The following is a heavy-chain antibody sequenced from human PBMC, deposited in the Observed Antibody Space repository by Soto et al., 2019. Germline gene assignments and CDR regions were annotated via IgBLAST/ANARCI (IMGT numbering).Heavy chain of an antibody. Sequence: QVQLQQWGAGLLKPSETLSLTCAVYGGSFSGYYWSWIRQPPGKGLEWIGEINHSGSTNYNPSLKSRVTISVDTSKNQFSLKLRSVTAADTAVYYCARAYRRYVGYWGQGTLVTVSS. D-gene: IGHD1-1*01. CDR3: ARAYRRYVGY. CDR1: GGSFSGYY. J-gene: IGHJ4*02. V-gene: IGHV4-34*01. CDR2: INHSGST.